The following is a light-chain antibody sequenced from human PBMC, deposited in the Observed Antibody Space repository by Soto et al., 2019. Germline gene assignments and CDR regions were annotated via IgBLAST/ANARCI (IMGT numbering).Light chain of an antibody. CDR2: GVS. J-gene: IGKJ1*01. CDR1: QSVSSN. CDR3: QQYNNWPRT. Sequence: EIVMTQSPATLSVSPGERATLSCRASQSVSSNLAWYHQKPGQAPRLLIYGVSTRATGIPARFSGSGSGTEFTLTISSLQSEDFAVYYCQQYNNWPRTFGQETKVEIK. V-gene: IGKV3-15*01.